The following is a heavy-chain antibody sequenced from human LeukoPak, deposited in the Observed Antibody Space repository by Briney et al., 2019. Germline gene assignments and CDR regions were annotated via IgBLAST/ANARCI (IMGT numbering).Heavy chain of an antibody. CDR1: GFSFRNYA. D-gene: IGHD6-13*01. CDR3: AKHLARGYYYGMDV. CDR2: ISGSATSI. V-gene: IGHV3-23*01. Sequence: GFLRLSCAASGFSFRNYAMSWVRQAPGKGLEWVSAISGSATSIYYAGSVKGRFTISRDNSKNTLYMHLNSLRAEDTAVYYCAKHLARGYYYGMDVWGQGTTVTVSS. J-gene: IGHJ6*02.